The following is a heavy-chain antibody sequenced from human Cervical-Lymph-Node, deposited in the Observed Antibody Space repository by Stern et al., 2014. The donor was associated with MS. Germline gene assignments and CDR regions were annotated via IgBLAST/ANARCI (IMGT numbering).Heavy chain of an antibody. CDR1: GFTFSDCY. CDR2: ISSGGSPI. Sequence: MQLVESGGGLVKPGGSLRLSCAASGFTFSDCYMRWIRQAPGKGLEGVSYISSGGSPIYYADSVKGRFTISRDNAKNSLYLQMNSLRAEDTAVYYCAREGFGVVIPDYWGQGTLVTVSS. J-gene: IGHJ4*02. V-gene: IGHV3-11*01. CDR3: AREGFGVVIPDY. D-gene: IGHD3-3*01.